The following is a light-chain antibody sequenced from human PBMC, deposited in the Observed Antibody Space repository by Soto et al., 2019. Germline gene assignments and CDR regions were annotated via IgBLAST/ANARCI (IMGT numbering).Light chain of an antibody. CDR1: SSDVGGFNY. CDR3: SSYSSSTTHVV. Sequence: QSALTQPASVSGSPGRSVTISCTGTSSDVGGFNYVSWYQHLPGRAPKLIIYDVTNRPSGISYRFSASKSGRTASLTTSGLQAEDEAYYYCSSYSSSTTHVVFGGGTKLTVL. J-gene: IGLJ2*01. CDR2: DVT. V-gene: IGLV2-14*03.